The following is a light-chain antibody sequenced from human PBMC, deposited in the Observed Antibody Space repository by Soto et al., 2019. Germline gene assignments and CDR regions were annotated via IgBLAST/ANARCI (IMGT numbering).Light chain of an antibody. J-gene: IGKJ5*01. CDR3: QQYGSSPIT. CDR2: GAS. CDR1: QSVSSSN. Sequence: EIVLTQSPGTLSLSPGERATLSCGASQSVSSSNIAWYQQKPGQAPRLLIYGASSRATGIPDRFSGSGSGTDFTLTISRLEPEEFAVYFCQQYGSSPITFGQGTRLEIK. V-gene: IGKV3-20*01.